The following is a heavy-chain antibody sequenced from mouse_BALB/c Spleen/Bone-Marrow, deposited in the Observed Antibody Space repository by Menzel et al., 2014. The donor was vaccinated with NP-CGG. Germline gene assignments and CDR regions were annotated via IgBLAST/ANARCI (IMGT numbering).Heavy chain of an antibody. V-gene: IGHV1-54*01. CDR2: INPGSGGT. J-gene: IGHJ4*01. D-gene: IGHD2-4*01. CDR3: ARGGTMISTDAMDY. Sequence: VKLMESGAELVRPGTSVKVSCKASGYAFTNYLIEWVKQRPGQGLEWIGVINPGSGGTNYNEKFKGKATFTVDTSSSTAHMQFNSLTSEDSAVYFCARGGTMISTDAMDYWGQGTSVTVSS. CDR1: GYAFTNYL.